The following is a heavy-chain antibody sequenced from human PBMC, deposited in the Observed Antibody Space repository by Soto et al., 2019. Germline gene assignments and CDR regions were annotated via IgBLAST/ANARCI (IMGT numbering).Heavy chain of an antibody. J-gene: IGHJ5*02. CDR1: GYTFTSYD. CDR3: ARDLSNVAAAGSWFDP. V-gene: IGHV1-8*01. Sequence: SVKVSCKASGYTFTSYDINWVRQATGQGLEWMGWMNPNSGNTGYAQKFQGRVTMTRNTSISTAYMELSSLRSEDTAVYYCARDLSNVAAAGSWFDPWGQGNMVTV. CDR2: MNPNSGNT. D-gene: IGHD6-13*01.